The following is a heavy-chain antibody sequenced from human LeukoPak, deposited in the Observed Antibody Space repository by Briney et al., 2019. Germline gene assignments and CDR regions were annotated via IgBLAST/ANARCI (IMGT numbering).Heavy chain of an antibody. CDR2: INPNSGGT. CDR1: GYTFAGYY. V-gene: IGHV1-2*02. CDR3: ARDGRCSGGSCYEPSDY. Sequence: GASVKVSCKASGYTFAGYYMHWVRQAPGQGLEWMGWINPNSGGTNYAQKFQGRVTMTRDTSISTAYMELSRLRSDDTAVYYCARDGRCSGGSCYEPSDYWGQGTLVTVSS. J-gene: IGHJ4*02. D-gene: IGHD2-15*01.